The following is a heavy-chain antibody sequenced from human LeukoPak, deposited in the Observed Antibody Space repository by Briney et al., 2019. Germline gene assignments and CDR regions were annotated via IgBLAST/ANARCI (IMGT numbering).Heavy chain of an antibody. CDR2: IYHSGTT. Sequence: SETLSLTCTVSAYSISNGFVWGWIRQPPGKGLEWIASIYHSGTTYYNPSLKSRVTMSVDTSKNQFSLRLSSVTAADTAVYYCTRLSHVAGAPKVSWFEPWGQGTLATVSS. V-gene: IGHV4-38-2*02. CDR1: AYSISNGFV. J-gene: IGHJ5*02. D-gene: IGHD1-26*01. CDR3: TRLSHVAGAPKVSWFEP.